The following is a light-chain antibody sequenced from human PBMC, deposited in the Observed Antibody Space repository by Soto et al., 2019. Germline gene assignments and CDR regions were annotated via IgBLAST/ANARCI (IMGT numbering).Light chain of an antibody. CDR3: QVWDSSSDHPVV. Sequence: SYELTQPPSVSVAPGKTARITCGGNNIGSKSVHWYQQKPGQAPVLVIYYDTNRPSGIPERFSGSNSGNTATLTISRVEAGDEAAYYCQVWDSSSDHPVVFGEGTKLTVL. V-gene: IGLV3-21*04. CDR2: YDT. CDR1: NIGSKS. J-gene: IGLJ2*01.